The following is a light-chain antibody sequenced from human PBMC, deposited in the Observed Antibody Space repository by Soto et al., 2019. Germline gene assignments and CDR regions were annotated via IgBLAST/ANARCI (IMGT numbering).Light chain of an antibody. V-gene: IGKV3-11*01. CDR2: DAS. J-gene: IGKJ4*01. CDR3: QQRSRWPLT. CDR1: QSINNY. Sequence: EIVMTQSPATLSVSTGERATLSCRVSQSINNYLGWYQQKPGQAPRLLISDASNRATGIPARFSGSGSGTDFSLTISSLEPEDSAVYYCQQRSRWPLTFGGGTKVDI.